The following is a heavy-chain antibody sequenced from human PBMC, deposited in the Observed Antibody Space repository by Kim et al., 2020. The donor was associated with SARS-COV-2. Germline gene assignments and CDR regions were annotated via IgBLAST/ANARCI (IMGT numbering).Heavy chain of an antibody. CDR3: ARDPGYYGSGSYYYDY. J-gene: IGHJ4*02. D-gene: IGHD3-10*01. Sequence: SVKGQFTISRDHAQNSLYLQMNSLRAEETAVYYCARDPGYYGSGSYYYDYWGQGTLVTVSS. V-gene: IGHV3-11*06.